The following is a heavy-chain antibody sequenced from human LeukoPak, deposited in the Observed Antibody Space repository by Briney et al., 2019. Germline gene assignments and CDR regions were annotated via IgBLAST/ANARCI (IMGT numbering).Heavy chain of an antibody. V-gene: IGHV3-9*03. J-gene: IGHJ5*02. Sequence: PGRSLRLSCAASGFTFDDCAMHWVRQAPGKGLEWVSGISWNSGSIGYADSVEGRFTISRDKAKNSLYLLMNSLTAEDMALYSCARGLSPHNWGSFDPRGQGTLVTVSS. CDR1: GFTFDDCA. CDR2: ISWNSGSI. D-gene: IGHD7-27*01. CDR3: ARGLSPHNWGSFDP.